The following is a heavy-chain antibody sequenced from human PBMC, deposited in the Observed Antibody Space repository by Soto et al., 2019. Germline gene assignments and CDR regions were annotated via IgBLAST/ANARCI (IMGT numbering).Heavy chain of an antibody. CDR2: IYYSGRT. Sequence: PSETLSLTCTVTGDSINSRSYYWGWIRQPPGKGLEWIGSIYYSGRTYNTPSLRSRVSMSIETSKAQFSLKLKSVTAADTALYFCARQRTSVVTQAYFDVSGPGSLVTVSS. J-gene: IGHJ4*02. V-gene: IGHV4-39*01. CDR1: GDSINSRSYY. D-gene: IGHD2-21*02. CDR3: ARQRTSVVTQAYFDV.